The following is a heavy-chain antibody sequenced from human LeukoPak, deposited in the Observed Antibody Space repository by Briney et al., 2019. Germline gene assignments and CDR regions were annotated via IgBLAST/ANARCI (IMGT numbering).Heavy chain of an antibody. D-gene: IGHD6-13*01. J-gene: IGHJ6*03. Sequence: SETLSLTCTVSGDSINSNSYYCCWIRQPPGKGLEWIGSIYYSGSTYYNPSLKSRVTISIDTSKNQFSLKLSSVTAADTAVYYCARHLYTSSWNYYYYYMDVWGKGTTVTVSS. CDR2: IYYSGST. CDR3: ARHLYTSSWNYYYYYMDV. CDR1: GDSINSNSYY. V-gene: IGHV4-39*01.